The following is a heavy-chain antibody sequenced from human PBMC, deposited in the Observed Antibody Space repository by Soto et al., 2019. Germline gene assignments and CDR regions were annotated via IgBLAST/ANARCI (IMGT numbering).Heavy chain of an antibody. Sequence: LRLSCAASGFTFSSYAMSWVRQAPGKGLEWVSAISGSGGSTYYADSVKGRFTISRDNSKNTLYLQMNSLRAEDTAVYYCAGTSTYYYDSSERHWGQGTLVTVSS. D-gene: IGHD3-22*01. CDR1: GFTFSSYA. V-gene: IGHV3-23*01. CDR2: ISGSGGST. J-gene: IGHJ4*02. CDR3: AGTSTYYYDSSERH.